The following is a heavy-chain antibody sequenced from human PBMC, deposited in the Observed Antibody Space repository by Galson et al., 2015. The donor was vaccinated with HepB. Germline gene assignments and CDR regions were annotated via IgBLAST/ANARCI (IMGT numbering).Heavy chain of an antibody. Sequence: SVKVSCKASGYTFSSYGINWVRQAPGQGLEWMGWTNTKTGNPTYAQGFTGRFVLSLDTSVTTAHLQIYSLKAEDTAVYYCSRAYCSGGSCPPFDYWGQGTLVTVSS. CDR1: GYTFSSYG. D-gene: IGHD2-15*01. V-gene: IGHV7-4-1*01. CDR2: TNTKTGNP. J-gene: IGHJ4*02. CDR3: SRAYCSGGSCPPFDY.